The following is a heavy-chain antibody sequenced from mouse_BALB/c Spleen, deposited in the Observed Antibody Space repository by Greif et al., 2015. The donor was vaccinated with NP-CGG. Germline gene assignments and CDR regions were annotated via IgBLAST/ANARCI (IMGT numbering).Heavy chain of an antibody. D-gene: IGHD2-14*01. CDR3: AQSRYDGGDYYAMDY. CDR2: ISSGSSTI. V-gene: IGHV5-17*02. CDR1: GFTFSSFG. J-gene: IGHJ4*01. Sequence: EVQRVESGGGLVQPGGSRKLSCAASGFTFSSFGMHWVRQAPEKGLEWVAYISSGSSTIYYADTVKGRFTISRDNPKNTLFLQMTSLRSEDTAMYYCAQSRYDGGDYYAMDYWGQGTSVTVSS.